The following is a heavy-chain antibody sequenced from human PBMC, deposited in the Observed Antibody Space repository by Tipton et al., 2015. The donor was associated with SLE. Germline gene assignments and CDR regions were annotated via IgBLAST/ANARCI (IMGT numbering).Heavy chain of an antibody. J-gene: IGHJ2*01. CDR1: GGSISSSSYY. V-gene: IGHV4-39*07. Sequence: TLSLTCTVSGGSISSSSYYWGWIRQPPGKGLEWIGSIYYSGSTNYNPSLKSRVTMSVDTSKNQFSLKLSSVTAADPAVYYCARNLGYGDYAPDLWGRGTLVTVSS. D-gene: IGHD4-17*01. CDR2: IYYSGST. CDR3: ARNLGYGDYAPDL.